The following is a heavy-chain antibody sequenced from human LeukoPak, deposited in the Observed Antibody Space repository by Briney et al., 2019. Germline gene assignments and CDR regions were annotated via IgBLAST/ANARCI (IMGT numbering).Heavy chain of an antibody. V-gene: IGHV3-23*01. CDR3: AKTTFGVRYYYYMDV. J-gene: IGHJ6*03. CDR2: ISGSGGST. CDR1: GFTFSSYA. D-gene: IGHD3-3*01. Sequence: PGGSLRLSCAASGFTFSSYAMSWVRQAPGKGLEWVSAISGSGGSTNYADSVKGRFTISRDNSKNTLYLQMNSLRAEDTAVYYCAKTTFGVRYYYYMDVWGKGTTVTVSS.